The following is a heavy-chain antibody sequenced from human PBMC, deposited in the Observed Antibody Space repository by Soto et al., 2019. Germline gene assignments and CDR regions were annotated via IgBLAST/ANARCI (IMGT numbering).Heavy chain of an antibody. CDR3: AKDSGSPSVVVVAASYFDY. D-gene: IGHD2-15*01. J-gene: IGHJ4*02. Sequence: GGSLRLSCAASGFTFSSYAMSWVRQAPGKGLEWVSAISGSGGSTYYADSVKGRFTISRDNSKNTLYLQMNSLRAEDAAVYYCAKDSGSPSVVVVAASYFDYWGQGTLVTVSS. V-gene: IGHV3-23*01. CDR2: ISGSGGST. CDR1: GFTFSSYA.